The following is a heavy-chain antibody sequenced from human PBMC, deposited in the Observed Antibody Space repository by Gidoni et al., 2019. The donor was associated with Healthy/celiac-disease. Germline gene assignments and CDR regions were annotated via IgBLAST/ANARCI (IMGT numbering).Heavy chain of an antibody. CDR1: GYTFTSYY. CDR2: INPSGGST. Sequence: QVQLVQSGAEVKKPGASVKVSCKASGYTFTSYYMHWVRQAPGQGLEWMGIINPSGGSTSYAQKVQGRVTMTRDTSTSTVYMELSSLRSEDTAVYYCARDLKKWGDYYDSSGYSLGDAFDIWGQGTMVTVSS. D-gene: IGHD3-22*01. J-gene: IGHJ3*02. CDR3: ARDLKKWGDYYDSSGYSLGDAFDI. V-gene: IGHV1-46*01.